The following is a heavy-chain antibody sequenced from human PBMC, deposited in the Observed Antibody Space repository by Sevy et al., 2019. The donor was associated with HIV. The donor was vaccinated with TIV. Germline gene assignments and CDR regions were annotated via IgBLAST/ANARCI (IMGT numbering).Heavy chain of an antibody. J-gene: IGHJ3*02. CDR2: IRSNADGGTA. CDR1: GFTFSNAW. Sequence: GGSLRLSCAASGFTFSNAWMNRVRQAPEKGLEWVGRIRSNADGGTADYAAPVKGRFTLSRDDSKNTLYLQLNSLKTEDTAVYYCATGGTAEAFDIWGQGTKVTVSS. D-gene: IGHD6-13*01. CDR3: ATGGTAEAFDI. V-gene: IGHV3-15*01.